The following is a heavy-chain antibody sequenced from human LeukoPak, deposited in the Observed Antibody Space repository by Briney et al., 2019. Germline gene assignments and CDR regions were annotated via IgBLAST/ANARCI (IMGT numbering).Heavy chain of an antibody. Sequence: GGSLRLPCAASGFTFISYALHWVRQAPGKGLERVAVISYDGSNKYYADSVKGRFTISRDNSKNTLYLQMNSLRAEDTAVYYCAGQGLLGFGEVLDYWGRGTGIIVSS. CDR2: ISYDGSNK. CDR3: AGQGLLGFGEVLDY. CDR1: GFTFISYA. J-gene: IGHJ4*02. D-gene: IGHD3-10*01. V-gene: IGHV3-30-3*01.